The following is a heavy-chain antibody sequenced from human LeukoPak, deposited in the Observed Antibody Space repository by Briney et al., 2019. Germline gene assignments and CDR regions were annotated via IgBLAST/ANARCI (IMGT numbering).Heavy chain of an antibody. Sequence: SETLSLTCTVSGYSISSGYYWGWIRQPPGKGLAWIGSVFYSGTTYYNPSLKSRVTISLDMSKNQFSLKLTSVTAADTAVYYCARARGYSYASDYWGQGTLVTVSS. J-gene: IGHJ4*02. CDR3: ARARGYSYASDY. CDR2: VFYSGTT. CDR1: GYSISSGYY. D-gene: IGHD5-18*01. V-gene: IGHV4-38-2*02.